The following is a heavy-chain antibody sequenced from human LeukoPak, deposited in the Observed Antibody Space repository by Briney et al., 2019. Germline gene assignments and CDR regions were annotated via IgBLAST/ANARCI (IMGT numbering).Heavy chain of an antibody. Sequence: SETLSLTCAVYGGSFSGQYWSWIRQPPGKGLEWIGEINRGGSTNYNPSLKSRVTISVDTSKNQFSLKLNSVTAADTAVYYCARGRGSGSYYGYWGQGTLVTVSS. V-gene: IGHV4-34*01. CDR2: INRGGST. D-gene: IGHD1-26*01. J-gene: IGHJ4*02. CDR1: GGSFSGQY. CDR3: ARGRGSGSYYGY.